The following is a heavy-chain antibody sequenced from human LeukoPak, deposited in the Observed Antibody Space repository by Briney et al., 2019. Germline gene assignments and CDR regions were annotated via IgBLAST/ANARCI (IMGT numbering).Heavy chain of an antibody. Sequence: PGASLRLSCAASGFTFSSYAMSWVRQAPGKGLEWVSAISGSGGSTYCADSVKGRFTISRDNSKNTLYLQMNSLRAGDTAVYYCAKVPAPYSGSYLVNFDYWGQGTLVTVSS. CDR1: GFTFSSYA. J-gene: IGHJ4*02. CDR3: AKVPAPYSGSYLVNFDY. D-gene: IGHD1-26*01. V-gene: IGHV3-23*01. CDR2: ISGSGGST.